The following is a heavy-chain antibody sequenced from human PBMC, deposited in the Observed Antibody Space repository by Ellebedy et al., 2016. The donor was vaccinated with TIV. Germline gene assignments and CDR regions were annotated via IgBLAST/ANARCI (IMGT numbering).Heavy chain of an antibody. Sequence: GESLKISCVASGFTFSSYEMSWVRQAPGKGLEWLSYISSRDSSIYYTDSVKGRFTMSRDNAKNSVYLQMTSLRAEDKAGEYCAREEGPFDYWGQGTLVTVSS. CDR1: GFTFSSYE. J-gene: IGHJ4*02. CDR2: ISSRDSSI. CDR3: AREEGPFDY. V-gene: IGHV3-48*03.